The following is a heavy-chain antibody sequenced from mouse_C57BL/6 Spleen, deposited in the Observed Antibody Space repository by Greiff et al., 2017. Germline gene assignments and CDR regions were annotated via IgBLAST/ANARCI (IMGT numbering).Heavy chain of an antibody. CDR2: IDPSDSYT. D-gene: IGHD3-2*02. V-gene: IGHV1-69*01. J-gene: IGHJ4*01. Sequence: QVQLQQPGAELVMPGASVKLSCKASGYTFTSYWMHWVKQRPGQGLAWIGEIDPSDSYTNYNQKFKGKSTLTVDKSSSTAYMQLSSLTSEDSAVYYCARSDSSGYDYAMDYWGQGTSVTVSS. CDR3: ARSDSSGYDYAMDY. CDR1: GYTFTSYW.